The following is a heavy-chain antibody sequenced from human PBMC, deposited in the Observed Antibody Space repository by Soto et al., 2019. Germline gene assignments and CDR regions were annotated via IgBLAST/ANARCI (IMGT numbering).Heavy chain of an antibody. D-gene: IGHD6-6*01. CDR3: ARAIAARRSYYFDY. Sequence: SETLSLTCTVSGASVDSAGYFWTWIRQRPGKGLEWIGYIYYSGSTYYNPSLKSRVTISVDTSKNQFSLKLSSVTAADTAVYYCARAIAARRSYYFDYWGQGTLVTVSS. CDR1: GASVDSAGYF. J-gene: IGHJ4*02. CDR2: IYYSGST. V-gene: IGHV4-31*03.